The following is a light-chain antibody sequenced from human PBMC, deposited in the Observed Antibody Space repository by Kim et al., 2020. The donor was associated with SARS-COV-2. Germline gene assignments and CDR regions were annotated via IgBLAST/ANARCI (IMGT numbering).Light chain of an antibody. CDR1: QSVSSSY. Sequence: EIVLTQSPGTLSLSPGERATLSCRASQSVSSSYFAWYQQKPGQAPRLLIYGASSRATGIPDRFSGSGSGTDFTLTITRLEPEDFGVYYCQQYGRSPLTFGGGTKVDIK. V-gene: IGKV3-20*01. J-gene: IGKJ4*01. CDR3: QQYGRSPLT. CDR2: GAS.